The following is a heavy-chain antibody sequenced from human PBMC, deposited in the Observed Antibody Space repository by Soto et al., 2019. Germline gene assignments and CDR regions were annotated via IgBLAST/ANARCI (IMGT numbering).Heavy chain of an antibody. Sequence: PSATLSLTCTVSGGSISSYYWSWIRQPPGKGLEWIGYIYYSGSTNYNPSLKSRVTISVDTSKNQFSLKLSSVTAADTAVYYCARGGYSSGWYKGTSDYWGQGTLVTVSS. CDR1: GGSISSYY. CDR2: IYYSGST. J-gene: IGHJ4*02. V-gene: IGHV4-59*01. D-gene: IGHD6-19*01. CDR3: ARGGYSSGWYKGTSDY.